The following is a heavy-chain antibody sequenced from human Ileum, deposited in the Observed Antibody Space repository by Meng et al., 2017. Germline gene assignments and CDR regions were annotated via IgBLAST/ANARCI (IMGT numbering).Heavy chain of an antibody. Sequence: QVQLQESGPGLVKPSQTLSLTRTVSGGSISSGGYYWGWIRQPPGKGLEWIGYIYYSGTTYYNPSLKSRVTISVDTSKNQFSLKLSSVTAADTAVYYCAREPPAAAGTGADYWGQGTLVTVSS. CDR2: IYYSGTT. D-gene: IGHD6-13*01. CDR3: AREPPAAAGTGADY. V-gene: IGHV4-31*03. CDR1: GGSISSGGYY. J-gene: IGHJ4*02.